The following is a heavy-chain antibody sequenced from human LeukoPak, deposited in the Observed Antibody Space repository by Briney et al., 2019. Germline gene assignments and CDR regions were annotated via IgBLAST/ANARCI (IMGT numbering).Heavy chain of an antibody. Sequence: LPGGALELSWAASGFHFRTYAMSWGRPAPGKGLEWVSAISDNSGRTYYAASVKGRFTISRDNSKNTLVQMNSLRAEDTAVYYCAREYDSSWPSWGQGTLVTVSS. CDR3: AREYDSSWPS. CDR2: ISDNSGRT. D-gene: IGHD3-22*01. V-gene: IGHV3-23*01. CDR1: GFHFRTYA. J-gene: IGHJ5*02.